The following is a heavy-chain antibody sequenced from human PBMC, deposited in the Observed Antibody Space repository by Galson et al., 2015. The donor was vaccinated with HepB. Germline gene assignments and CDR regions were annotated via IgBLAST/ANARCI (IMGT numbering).Heavy chain of an antibody. Sequence: SLRLSCAASGFTFSSYSMNWVRQAPGKGLEWVSSISSSSSYIYYADSVKGRFTISRDNAKNSLYLQMNSLRAEDTAVYYCARDPDSDITMVRGMTDYWGQGTLVTVSS. CDR2: ISSSSSYI. V-gene: IGHV3-21*01. J-gene: IGHJ4*02. CDR1: GFTFSSYS. CDR3: ARDPDSDITMVRGMTDY. D-gene: IGHD3-10*01.